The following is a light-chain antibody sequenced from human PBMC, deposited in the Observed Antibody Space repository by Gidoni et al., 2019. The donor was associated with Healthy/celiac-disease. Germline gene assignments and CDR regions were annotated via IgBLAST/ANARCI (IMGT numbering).Light chain of an antibody. CDR1: QSVSSSY. J-gene: IGKJ2*04. V-gene: IGKV3-20*01. CDR2: GAS. CDR3: QQYGSSPCS. Sequence: ESVLTQSPCTLSLSLGERATLSCRASQSVSSSYLAWYQQKPGQAPRLLIYGASSRATGIPDRFSGSGSGTDFTLTISRLEPEDFAVYYCQQYGSSPCSFGQGTKLEIK.